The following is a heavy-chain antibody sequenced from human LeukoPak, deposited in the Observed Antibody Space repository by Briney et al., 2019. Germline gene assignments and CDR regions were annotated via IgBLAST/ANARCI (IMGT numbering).Heavy chain of an antibody. CDR2: ISGSGGST. J-gene: IGHJ4*02. CDR1: GFTFSSYG. Sequence: GGSLRLSCAASGFTFSSYGMSWVRQAPGKGLEWVSGISGSGGSTHYADSVKGRFTISRDNSKNTLYLQMNSLRVEDTAVYYCVAMRAVWTHFDYWGQGTLVTVSS. CDR3: VAMRAVWTHFDY. V-gene: IGHV3-23*01. D-gene: IGHD2-8*01.